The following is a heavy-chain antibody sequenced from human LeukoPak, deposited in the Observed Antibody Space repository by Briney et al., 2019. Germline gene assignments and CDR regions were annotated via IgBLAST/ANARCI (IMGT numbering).Heavy chain of an antibody. CDR2: IYPGDSDT. CDR1: GYSFTTYW. D-gene: IGHD2-15*01. J-gene: IGHJ3*02. V-gene: IGHV5-51*01. CDR3: ARRRVAATTAPEAFDI. Sequence: GESLKISCKGSGYSFTTYWIAWVRQMPGKGLDWMGIIYPGDSDTRYRPSFQGQVTISADKSISTAYLQWSSLKASDTAMYYCARRRVAATTAPEAFDIWGQGTMVTVSS.